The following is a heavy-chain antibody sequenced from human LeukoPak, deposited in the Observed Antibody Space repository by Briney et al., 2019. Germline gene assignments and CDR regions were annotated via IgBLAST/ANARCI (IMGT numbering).Heavy chain of an antibody. CDR1: GFTFSNYW. D-gene: IGHD3-9*01. J-gene: IGHJ4*02. CDR2: IKRDGSEK. Sequence: AGGSLRLSCAASGFTFSNYWMTWVRQAPGKGLEWVANIKRDGSEKYYADSVKGRFTISRDNAKNSLYLQMNSLRAEDTAVYYCARENTDYDILTGYFDYWGQGILVTVSS. V-gene: IGHV3-7*01. CDR3: ARENTDYDILTGYFDY.